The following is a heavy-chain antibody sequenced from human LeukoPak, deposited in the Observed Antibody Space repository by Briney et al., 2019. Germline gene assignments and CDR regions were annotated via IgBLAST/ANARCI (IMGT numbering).Heavy chain of an antibody. D-gene: IGHD5-24*01. CDR3: AADLTGRDVPDY. V-gene: IGHV4-59*01. CDR2: IYDSGSNA. J-gene: IGHJ4*02. Sequence: SETLSLTCTVSGSSITSYYWSWIRQPPGKGLEWIGYIYDSGSNADYNPSLKSRVTISVDTSENQFSLKLSSVTAADTAVYYCAADLTGRDVPDYWGQGTLVTVSS. CDR1: GSSITSYY.